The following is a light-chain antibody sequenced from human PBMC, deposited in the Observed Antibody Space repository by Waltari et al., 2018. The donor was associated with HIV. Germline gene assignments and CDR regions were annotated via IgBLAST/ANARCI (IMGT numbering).Light chain of an antibody. CDR3: SSYANKNGFYVV. Sequence: QSALTQPPSASGSPGQSVTISCTGTNSDIGGYNYVSWYQQHPGKAPNPVISQVTMLPSGVPGRFSGSKSGTTASLTVSGLQAEDEADYYCSSYANKNGFYVVFGGGTRLTVL. CDR2: QVT. J-gene: IGLJ2*01. V-gene: IGLV2-8*01. CDR1: NSDIGGYNY.